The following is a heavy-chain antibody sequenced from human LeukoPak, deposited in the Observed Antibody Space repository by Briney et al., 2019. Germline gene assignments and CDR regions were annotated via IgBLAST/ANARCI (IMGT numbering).Heavy chain of an antibody. CDR1: GFTFSSYE. CDR2: ISSSGSTI. D-gene: IGHD4-23*01. J-gene: IGHJ3*02. V-gene: IGHV3-48*03. Sequence: GGSLRLSCAASGFTFSSYEMNWVRQAPGKGLEWVSYISSSGSTIYYADSVKGRFTISRDNSKNTVLLQMNSLTSEDTALYHCAKSTSTTVAPRDSFDIWGQGTMVTVSS. CDR3: AKSTSTTVAPRDSFDI.